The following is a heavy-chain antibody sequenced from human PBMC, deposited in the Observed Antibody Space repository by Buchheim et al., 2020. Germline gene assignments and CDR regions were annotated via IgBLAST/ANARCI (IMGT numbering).Heavy chain of an antibody. J-gene: IGHJ6*02. Sequence: QVQLVESGGGVVQPGRSLRLSCAASGFTFSSYGMHWVRQAPGKGLEWVAVISYDGSNKYYADSVKGRFTISRDNSKNTLYLQMSSLRAEDTAVYYCAKDGQSYYYYYYGMDVWGQGTT. CDR1: GFTFSSYG. CDR3: AKDGQSYYYYYYGMDV. D-gene: IGHD6-19*01. CDR2: ISYDGSNK. V-gene: IGHV3-30*18.